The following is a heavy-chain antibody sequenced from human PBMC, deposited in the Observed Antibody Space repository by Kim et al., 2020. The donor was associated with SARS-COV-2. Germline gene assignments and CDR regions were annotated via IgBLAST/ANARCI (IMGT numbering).Heavy chain of an antibody. CDR3: ARVKEYGDGSLNY. J-gene: IGHJ4*02. V-gene: IGHV1-69*06. D-gene: IGHD6-6*01. Sequence: SVKVSCKASGGTFSSYAISWVRQAPGQGLEWMGGIIPIFGTANYAQKFQGRVTITADKSTSTAYMELSSLRSEDTAVYYCARVKEYGDGSLNYWGQGTLVTVSS. CDR1: GGTFSSYA. CDR2: IIPIFGTA.